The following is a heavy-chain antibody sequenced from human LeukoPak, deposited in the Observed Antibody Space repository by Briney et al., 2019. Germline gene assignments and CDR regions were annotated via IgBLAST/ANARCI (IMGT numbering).Heavy chain of an antibody. CDR3: AREVLRAVAGTEVNWFDP. Sequence: GGSLRLSCAASGLTFRSYSMNWVRQAPGKGLEWFSSISSSSSYIYYADSVKGRFTISRDNAKNSLYLQMNSLRAEDTAVYYCAREVLRAVAGTEVNWFDPWGQGTLVTVSS. D-gene: IGHD6-19*01. J-gene: IGHJ5*02. V-gene: IGHV3-21*01. CDR1: GLTFRSYS. CDR2: ISSSSSYI.